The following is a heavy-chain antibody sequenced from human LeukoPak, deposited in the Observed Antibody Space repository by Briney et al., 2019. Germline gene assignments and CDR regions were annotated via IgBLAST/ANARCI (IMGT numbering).Heavy chain of an antibody. CDR1: GFPFSTYA. D-gene: IGHD6-13*01. CDR3: ARGRAAGTRYYYGMDV. CDR2: ITGSGGFT. Sequence: GGSLRLSCAASGFPFSTYAMNWVRQAPGKGLEWVSVITGSGGFTQYADSVKGRFTISRDNSKNTLYLQMNSLRAEDTAVYYCARGRAAGTRYYYGMDVWGQGTTVTVSS. J-gene: IGHJ6*02. V-gene: IGHV3-23*01.